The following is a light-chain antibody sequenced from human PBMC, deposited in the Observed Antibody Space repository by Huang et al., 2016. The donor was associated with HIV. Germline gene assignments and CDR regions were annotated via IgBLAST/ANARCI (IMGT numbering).Light chain of an antibody. Sequence: DIQMTQSSSTLSASVGDRVTIACPASQRISTWLAWYQQKPVKGPNLLIYEASTLESGVPSRFSGSGTGTDFTLTVSSLQPDDFATYYCQQYNSFPWTFGQGTKVEV. CDR2: EAS. CDR3: QQYNSFPWT. V-gene: IGKV1-5*03. CDR1: QRISTW. J-gene: IGKJ1*01.